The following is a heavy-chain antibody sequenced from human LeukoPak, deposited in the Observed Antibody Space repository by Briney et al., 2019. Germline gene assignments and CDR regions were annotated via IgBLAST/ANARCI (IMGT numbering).Heavy chain of an antibody. J-gene: IGHJ4*02. CDR2: INHSGST. CDR3: ARDLSGSLYFDY. CDR1: GGSFSGYY. V-gene: IGHV4-34*01. D-gene: IGHD3-10*01. Sequence: SETLSLTCAVYGGSFSGYYWSWIRQPPGKGLEWIGEINHSGSTNYNPSLKSRVTISVDTSKNQFSLKLSSVTAADTAVYFCARDLSGSLYFDYWGQGVLVTVSS.